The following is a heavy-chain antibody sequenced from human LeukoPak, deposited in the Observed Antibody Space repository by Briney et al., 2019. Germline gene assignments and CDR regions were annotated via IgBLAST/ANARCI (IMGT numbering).Heavy chain of an antibody. Sequence: SVKVSCKASGGTFSSYTISWVRQAPGQGLEWMGRIIPILGIANYAQKFQGRVTITADKSTSTAYMELSSLRSEDAAVYYCAECSSTSCYTGGGFDYWGQGTLVTVSS. CDR3: AECSSTSCYTGGGFDY. D-gene: IGHD2-2*02. V-gene: IGHV1-69*02. J-gene: IGHJ4*02. CDR2: IIPILGIA. CDR1: GGTFSSYT.